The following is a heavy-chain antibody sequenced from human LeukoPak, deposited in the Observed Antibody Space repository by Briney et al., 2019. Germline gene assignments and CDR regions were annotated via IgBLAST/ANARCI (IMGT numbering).Heavy chain of an antibody. CDR2: INHSGST. CDR1: GGSFSGYY. D-gene: IGHD2-2*01. CDR3: ARGGRIVGSTSLFDY. J-gene: IGHJ4*02. Sequence: SETLSLTCGVYGGSFSGYYWSWVRQPPGKGLEWIGEINHSGSTNYNPSLKSRVTISVDTSKNQFSLKLSSVTAADTAVYYCARGGRIVGSTSLFDYWGQGTLVTVSS. V-gene: IGHV4-34*01.